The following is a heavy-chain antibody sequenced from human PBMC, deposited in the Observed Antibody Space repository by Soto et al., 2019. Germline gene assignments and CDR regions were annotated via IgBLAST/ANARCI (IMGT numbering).Heavy chain of an antibody. CDR3: AKGSSSVYYYYYGLDV. CDR1: GFIFRSYG. V-gene: IGHV3-30*18. CDR2: ISYDASNK. D-gene: IGHD6-6*01. Sequence: GGSLRLSCAASGFIFRSYGMHWVRQAPGKGLQWVAVISYDASNKYYADSVKGRFTISRDNSKNTLYLQMNTLRPEDTAVYYCAKGSSSVYYYYYGLDVWGQGTTVTVSS. J-gene: IGHJ6*02.